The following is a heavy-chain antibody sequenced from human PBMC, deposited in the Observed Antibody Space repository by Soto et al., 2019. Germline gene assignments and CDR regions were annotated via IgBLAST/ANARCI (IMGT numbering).Heavy chain of an antibody. D-gene: IGHD3-9*01. CDR1: GGTFSSYT. V-gene: IGHV1-69*08. J-gene: IGHJ5*02. CDR3: ARDGILTGYHH. CDR2: IIPILGIA. Sequence: QVQLVQSGAEVKKPGSSVKVSCKASGGTFSSYTISWVRQAPGQGLEWMGRIIPILGIANYAQKFQGRVTITADKPTSSAYMESSSLRSEDTAGYYCARDGILTGYHHWGQGTLVTVSS.